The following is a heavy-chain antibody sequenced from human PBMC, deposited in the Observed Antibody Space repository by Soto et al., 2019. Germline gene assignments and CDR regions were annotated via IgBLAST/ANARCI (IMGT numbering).Heavy chain of an antibody. J-gene: IGHJ4*02. D-gene: IGHD4-4*01. CDR1: GFPFSSYV. CDR3: AKDSNKYSSSLRGRYFDY. CDR2: ISGGGSNT. V-gene: IGHV3-23*01. Sequence: GGSLRLSCAASGFPFSSYVMSWVRQAPGKGLEWVSGISGGGSNTFYADSVKGRFTISRDNSKNTLLLQMNNLGAEDTAVYYCAKDSNKYSSSLRGRYFDYWGQGIGVTVSS.